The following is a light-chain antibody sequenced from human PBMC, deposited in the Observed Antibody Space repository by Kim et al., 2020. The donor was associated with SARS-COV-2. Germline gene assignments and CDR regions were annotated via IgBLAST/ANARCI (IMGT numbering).Light chain of an antibody. CDR2: GAS. J-gene: IGKJ1*01. CDR1: HSIRSSY. Sequence: LTQSPGTLSLSPGERATLSCRASHSIRSSYLAWYQQKPGQAPRLLIYGASRRATGIPDRFSGSGSGTGFTLTINRLEPEDFAVYYCQQSGEGFGQGTKVDIK. V-gene: IGKV3-20*01. CDR3: QQSGEG.